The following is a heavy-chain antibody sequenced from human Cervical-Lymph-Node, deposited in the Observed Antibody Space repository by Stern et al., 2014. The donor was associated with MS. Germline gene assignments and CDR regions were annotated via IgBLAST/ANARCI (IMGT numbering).Heavy chain of an antibody. CDR1: GFTFDDYA. CDR2: INWNSDII. V-gene: IGHV3-9*01. Sequence: EVHLVESGGGLVQPGRSLRLSCAASGFTFDDYAMHWVRQAPGKGLEWVSGINWNSDIIGYADSVKGRFTISRDNAKNSLSLQINSLRAEDTAVYYCAKDYAASFFYNGMDVWGQGTTVTVSS. D-gene: IGHD2/OR15-2a*01. CDR3: AKDYAASFFYNGMDV. J-gene: IGHJ6*02.